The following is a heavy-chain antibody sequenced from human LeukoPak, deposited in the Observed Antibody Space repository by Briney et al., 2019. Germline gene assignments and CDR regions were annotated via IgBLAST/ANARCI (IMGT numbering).Heavy chain of an antibody. CDR1: GFTFSDYG. CDR3: VRDVFSLGDS. J-gene: IGHJ4*02. CDR2: INHDGTLR. Sequence: GGSLRLSCAASGFTFSDYGMHWVRQAPGKGLVWVSHINHDGTLRNYAGSVKGRFTISRDFAKNTLYLQMNTLGAEDTAVYYCVRDVFSLGDSWGQGTLVTVSS. V-gene: IGHV3-74*01. D-gene: IGHD2/OR15-2a*01.